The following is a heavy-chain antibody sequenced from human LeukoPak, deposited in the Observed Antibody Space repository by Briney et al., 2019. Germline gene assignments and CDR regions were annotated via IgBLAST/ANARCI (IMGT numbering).Heavy chain of an antibody. Sequence: GASVKVSCKASGYTFTGYYMHWVRQAPGQGLEWMGWINPNSGGTNYAQKFQGRVTMTRDTSISTAYMELSRLRSDDTAVYYCARVPPRYCSSTSCSYYYYYYGMDVWGQGTTVTVSS. D-gene: IGHD2-2*01. J-gene: IGHJ6*02. CDR2: INPNSGGT. CDR3: ARVPPRYCSSTSCSYYYYYYGMDV. CDR1: GYTFTGYY. V-gene: IGHV1-2*02.